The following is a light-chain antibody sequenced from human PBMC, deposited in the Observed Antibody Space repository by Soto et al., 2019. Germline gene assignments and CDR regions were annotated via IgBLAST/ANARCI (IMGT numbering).Light chain of an antibody. Sequence: QSVLTQPASVSGSPGQSITISCVGTSRDIGDYNYVSWYQQHPGKVPKFIIYDVSNRPSGVSYRFSATKSGNTASLTISGLQAEAEADYYCCSYTRSGTLIFGTGTKVTVL. V-gene: IGLV2-14*01. CDR3: CSYTRSGTLI. J-gene: IGLJ1*01. CDR1: SRDIGDYNY. CDR2: DVS.